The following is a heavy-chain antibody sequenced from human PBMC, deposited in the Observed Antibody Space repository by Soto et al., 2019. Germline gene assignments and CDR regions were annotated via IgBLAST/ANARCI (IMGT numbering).Heavy chain of an antibody. D-gene: IGHD3-22*01. CDR1: GYTLTELS. V-gene: IGHV1-24*01. J-gene: IGHJ5*02. Sequence: GASVKVSCKVSGYTLTELSMHWVRQAPGKGLEWMGGFDPEDGETIYAQKFQGRVTMTEDTSTDTAYMELSSLRSEDTAVYYCATDRSGYTYNWFDPWGQGTLVTSPQ. CDR2: FDPEDGET. CDR3: ATDRSGYTYNWFDP.